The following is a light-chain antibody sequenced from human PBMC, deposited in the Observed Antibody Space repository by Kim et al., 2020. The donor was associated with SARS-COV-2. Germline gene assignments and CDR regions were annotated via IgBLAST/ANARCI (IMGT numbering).Light chain of an antibody. J-gene: IGLJ3*02. V-gene: IGLV4-69*01. Sequence: QLVLTQSPSASASLGASVKLTCTLSSGHSSYAIAWHQQQPEKGPRYLMKLNSDGSHSKGDGIPGRFSGSSSGAERYLTISSLQSEDEADYYCQTWGTGIGFGGGTQLTVL. CDR2: LNSDGSH. CDR3: QTWGTGIG. CDR1: SGHSSYA.